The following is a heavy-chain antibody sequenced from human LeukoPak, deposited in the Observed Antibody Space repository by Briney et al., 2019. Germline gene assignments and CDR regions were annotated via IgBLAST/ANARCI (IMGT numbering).Heavy chain of an antibody. D-gene: IGHD3-10*01. CDR1: GYTFTGYY. Sequence: ASVKVSCKASGYTFTGYYMHWVRQAPGQGLEWMGWMNPNSGNTGYAQKFQGRVTMTRNTSISTAYMELSSLRSEDTAVYYCARGITMVRGVYNWFDPWGQGTLVTVSS. J-gene: IGHJ5*02. CDR2: MNPNSGNT. V-gene: IGHV1-8*02. CDR3: ARGITMVRGVYNWFDP.